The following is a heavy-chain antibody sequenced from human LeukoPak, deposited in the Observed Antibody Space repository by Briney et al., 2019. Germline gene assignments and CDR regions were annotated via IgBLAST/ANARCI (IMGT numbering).Heavy chain of an antibody. V-gene: IGHV3-23*01. CDR3: AKATVRFLERFDY. CDR1: GFTFDDYA. D-gene: IGHD3-3*01. Sequence: GGSLRLSCAASGFTFDDYAMHWVRQAPGKGLEWVSGISGSGGSTYYADSVKGRFTISRDNSKNTLYLQMNSLRAEDTAVYYCAKATVRFLERFDYWGQGTLVTVSS. J-gene: IGHJ4*02. CDR2: ISGSGGST.